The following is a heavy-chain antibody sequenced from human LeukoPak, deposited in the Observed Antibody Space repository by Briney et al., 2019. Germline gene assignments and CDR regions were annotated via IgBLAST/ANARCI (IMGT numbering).Heavy chain of an antibody. D-gene: IGHD3-22*01. V-gene: IGHV4-59*12. CDR1: GGSINYYY. CDR3: ARDNYYDSSGSDY. J-gene: IGHJ4*02. CDR2: IYHSGST. Sequence: SETLSLTCTVSGGSINYYYWMWIRQPPGKGLEWIGEIYHSGSTNYNPSLKSRVTISVDKSKNQFSLKLSSVTAADTAVYYCARDNYYDSSGSDYWGQGTLVTVSS.